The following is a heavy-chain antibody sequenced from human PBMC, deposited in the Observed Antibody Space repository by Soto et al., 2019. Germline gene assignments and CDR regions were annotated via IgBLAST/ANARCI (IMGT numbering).Heavy chain of an antibody. D-gene: IGHD2-21*02. V-gene: IGHV3-23*01. CDR1: GFSFTNFA. J-gene: IGHJ4*02. CDR3: AKDDFTDRGDDYFDY. CDR2: IGASGDIT. Sequence: PXGSLRLSCAASGFSFTNFAMSWVRQAPGKGLEWVAGIGASGDITWYADSVKGRLSISRDNSKNTLCLQLNSLRFEDTAVYYCAKDDFTDRGDDYFDYWGPGTLVTVSS.